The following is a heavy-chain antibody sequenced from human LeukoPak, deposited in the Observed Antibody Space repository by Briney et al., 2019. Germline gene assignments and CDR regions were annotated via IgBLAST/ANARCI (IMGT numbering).Heavy chain of an antibody. D-gene: IGHD5-18*01. CDR3: ARENTTMVESSRLDS. CDR1: GFTISSHW. Sequence: GGSLRLSCAASGFTISSHWMHWVRQGPGKGLVWVSRINSHGSSINYGDSVKGRLTISRDNAKNTLYLQMNSLRAEDTAVYYCARENTTMVESSRLDSWGQGTLVTVSS. V-gene: IGHV3-74*01. CDR2: INSHGSSI. J-gene: IGHJ4*02.